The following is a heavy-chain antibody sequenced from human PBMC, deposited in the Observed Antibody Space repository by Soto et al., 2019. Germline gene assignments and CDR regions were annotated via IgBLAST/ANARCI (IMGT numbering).Heavy chain of an antibody. Sequence: GGTLRLSCAASGFTFSSYWMHWVRQAPGKGLVWVSRINSDGSSTSYADSEKGRFSISRDNAKNMLYLQMNSLRAEDTAVYYFASGIAAAGFYYYYGMDVWGQGTTVTVSS. D-gene: IGHD6-13*01. J-gene: IGHJ6*02. CDR3: ASGIAAAGFYYYYGMDV. CDR2: INSDGSST. CDR1: GFTFSSYW. V-gene: IGHV3-74*01.